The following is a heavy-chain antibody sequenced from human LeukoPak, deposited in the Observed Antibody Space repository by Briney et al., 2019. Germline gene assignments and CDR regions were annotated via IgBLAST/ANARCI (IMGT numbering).Heavy chain of an antibody. CDR2: ISAYNGNT. CDR1: GYTFTSYG. J-gene: IGHJ3*02. Sequence: ASVKVSCKASGYTFTSYGISWVRQAPGQGLEWMGWISAYNGNTNYAQKLQGRVTMTTDTSTSTAYMELRSLRSDDTAVYYCARGGYSGSHYWGAFDIWGQGTMVTVSS. D-gene: IGHD1-26*01. CDR3: ARGGYSGSHYWGAFDI. V-gene: IGHV1-18*01.